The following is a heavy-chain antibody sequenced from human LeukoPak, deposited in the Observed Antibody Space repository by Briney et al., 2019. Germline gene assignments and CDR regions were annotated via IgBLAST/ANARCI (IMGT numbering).Heavy chain of an antibody. D-gene: IGHD6-13*01. V-gene: IGHV1-18*01. Sequence: EASVKVSCKASGYTFTSYGISWVRQAPGQGLEWMGWISAYNGNTNYAQKLQGRVTMTTDTSTSTAYMELRSLRSDDTAVYYCARDGASSWPYYYYYYMDVWGKGTTVTISS. CDR1: GYTFTSYG. J-gene: IGHJ6*03. CDR3: ARDGASSWPYYYYYYMDV. CDR2: ISAYNGNT.